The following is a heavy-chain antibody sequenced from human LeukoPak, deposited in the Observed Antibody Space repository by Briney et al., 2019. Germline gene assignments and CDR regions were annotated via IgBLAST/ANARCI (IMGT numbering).Heavy chain of an antibody. V-gene: IGHV3-74*01. CDR1: GFTFSSYW. J-gene: IGHJ3*02. D-gene: IGHD3-10*01. CDR3: ARDQSITMVRGADAFDI. CDR2: INSDGSST. Sequence: PGGSLRLSCAASGFTFSSYWMHWVRQAPGKGLVWVSRINSDGSSTSYADSVKGRLTISRDNAKNTLNLQMNSLRAEDTAVYYCARDQSITMVRGADAFDIWGQGTMVTVSS.